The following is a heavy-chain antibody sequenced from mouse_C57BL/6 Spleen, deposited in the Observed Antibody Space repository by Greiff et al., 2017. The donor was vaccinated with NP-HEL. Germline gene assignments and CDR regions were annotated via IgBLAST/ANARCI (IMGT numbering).Heavy chain of an antibody. Sequence: EVQLQQSGPELVKPGASVKIPCKASGYTFTDYNMDWVKQSHGKSLEWIGDINPNNGGTIYNQKFKGKATLTVDKSSSTAYMELRSLTSEDTAVYYCARSQLPDYYGSSQYYFDYWGQGTTLTVSS. CDR2: INPNNGGT. J-gene: IGHJ2*01. CDR1: GYTFTDYN. V-gene: IGHV1-18*01. CDR3: ARSQLPDYYGSSQYYFDY. D-gene: IGHD1-1*01.